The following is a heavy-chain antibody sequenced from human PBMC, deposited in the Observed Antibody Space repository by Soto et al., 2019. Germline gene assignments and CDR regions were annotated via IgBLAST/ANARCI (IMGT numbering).Heavy chain of an antibody. Sequence: SVKVSCKASGGTFSSYAISWVRQAPGQGLEWMGGIIPIFGTANYAQKFQGRVTITADESTSTAYMELSSLRSEDTAVYYCASSRLIMITFGAGPYYYYYGMDVWGQGTTVTVSS. V-gene: IGHV1-69*13. CDR1: GGTFSSYA. D-gene: IGHD3-16*01. CDR3: ASSRLIMITFGAGPYYYYYGMDV. J-gene: IGHJ6*02. CDR2: IIPIFGTA.